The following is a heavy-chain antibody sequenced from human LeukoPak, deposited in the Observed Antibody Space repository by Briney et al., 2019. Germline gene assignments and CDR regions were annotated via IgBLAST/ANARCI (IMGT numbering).Heavy chain of an antibody. CDR3: ARPRQGRITIFGVVTAEDWFDP. CDR2: ISAYKGKT. D-gene: IGHD3-3*01. Sequence: PGGPVKVSFKASGYTFTTFGFSWVGQAPGQGLEWMGWISAYKGKTNYAQKLQGRVTMTTDTSTSTAYMELRSLRSDDTAVYYCARPRQGRITIFGVVTAEDWFDPWGQGTLVTVSS. V-gene: IGHV1-18*01. J-gene: IGHJ5*02. CDR1: GYTFTTFG.